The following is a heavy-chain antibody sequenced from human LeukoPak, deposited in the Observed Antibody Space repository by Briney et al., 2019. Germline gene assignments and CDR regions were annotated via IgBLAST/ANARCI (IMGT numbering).Heavy chain of an antibody. D-gene: IGHD2-15*01. CDR2: INPNSGGT. CDR1: GYTFTGYY. CDR3: ARGSPGGYYYGMDV. V-gene: IGHV1-2*04. Sequence: LWASVKVSCKASGYTFTGYYMHWVRQAPGQGLEWMGWINPNSGGTNYAQKFQGWVTMTRDTSISTAYMELSRLRSDDTAVYYCARGSPGGYYYGMDVWGQGTTATVSS. J-gene: IGHJ6*02.